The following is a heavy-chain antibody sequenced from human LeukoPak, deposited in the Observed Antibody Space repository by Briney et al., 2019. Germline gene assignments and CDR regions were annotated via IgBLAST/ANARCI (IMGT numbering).Heavy chain of an antibody. D-gene: IGHD3-9*01. V-gene: IGHV4-34*01. CDR1: GGSFSGYY. CDR3: AFDILQTHLLAL. Sequence: PSETLSLTCAVYGGSFSGYYWSWIRQPPGKGLEWIGEINHSGSTNYNPSLKSRVTISVDTSKNQFSLKLSSVTAADTAVYYCAFDILQTHLLALWGQGTLVTVSS. J-gene: IGHJ4*02. CDR2: INHSGST.